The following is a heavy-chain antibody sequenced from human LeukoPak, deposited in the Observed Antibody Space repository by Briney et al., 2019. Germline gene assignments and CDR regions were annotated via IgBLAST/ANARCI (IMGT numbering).Heavy chain of an antibody. V-gene: IGHV3-13*04. CDR1: GFTFSSYD. CDR2: FGTGGDT. CDR3: AREGEHDAFDI. D-gene: IGHD1/OR15-1a*01. Sequence: GGSLRLSCEASGFTFSSYDMHWVRHATGKGLEWVSTFGTGGDTYYAASVKGRFTISRENAKNSLYLQMNSMRAGDTAVYLCAREGEHDAFDIWGHGTLVTVFS. J-gene: IGHJ3*02.